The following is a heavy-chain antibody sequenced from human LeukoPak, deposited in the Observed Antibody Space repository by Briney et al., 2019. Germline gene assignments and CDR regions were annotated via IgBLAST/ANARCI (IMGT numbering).Heavy chain of an antibody. Sequence: ASVKVSCKASGYTFTSYYMHWVRQAPGQGLEWMGIINPSGGSTSYAQKFQGRVTMTRDTSISTAYMELSRLRSDDTAVYYCARVQGATNYWGQGTLVTVSS. CDR2: INPSGGST. CDR3: ARVQGATNY. D-gene: IGHD1-26*01. CDR1: GYTFTSYY. J-gene: IGHJ4*02. V-gene: IGHV1-46*01.